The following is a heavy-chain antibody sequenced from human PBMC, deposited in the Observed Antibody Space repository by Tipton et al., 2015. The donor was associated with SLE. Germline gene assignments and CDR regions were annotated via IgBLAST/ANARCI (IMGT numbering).Heavy chain of an antibody. D-gene: IGHD1-14*01. V-gene: IGHV4-59*01. Sequence: TLSLTCTVSGGSISSYYWSWIRQPPGKGLEWIGYIYYRGSTNYNPSLKSRVTISVDTSKNQFSLKLSSVTAADTAVYYCAAQPVAGLWYFDLWGRGTLVTVSS. CDR3: AAQPVAGLWYFDL. J-gene: IGHJ2*01. CDR2: IYYRGST. CDR1: GGSISSYY.